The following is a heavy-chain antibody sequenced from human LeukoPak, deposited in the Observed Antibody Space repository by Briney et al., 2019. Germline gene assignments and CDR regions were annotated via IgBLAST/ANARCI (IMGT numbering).Heavy chain of an antibody. J-gene: IGHJ4*02. V-gene: IGHV3-33*01. CDR1: GFTFSSYG. D-gene: IGHD5-12*01. CDR2: IWYDGSNK. Sequence: GGSLRLSCAASGFTFSSYGMHWVRQAPGKGLEWVAVIWYDGSNKYYADSVKGRFTISRDNSKNTLYLQMNSLRAEDTAVYYCARDGRLRVLSYWGQGTLVTVSS. CDR3: ARDGRLRVLSY.